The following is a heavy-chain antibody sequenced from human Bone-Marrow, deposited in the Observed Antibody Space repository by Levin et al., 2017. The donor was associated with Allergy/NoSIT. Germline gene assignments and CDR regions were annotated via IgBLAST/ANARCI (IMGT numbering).Heavy chain of an antibody. CDR2: INFSGAT. CDR1: GGSISSSYF. Sequence: PSETLSLTCTVSGGSISSSYFWSWIRQPPGKGLEWIGTINFSGATNYNPSLKSRVNMPVDKPNNQFSLKLTSMTAADTAVYYCARHLPFQQWGQGTLVTVSS. CDR3: ARHLPFQQ. J-gene: IGHJ1*01. V-gene: IGHV4-39*01.